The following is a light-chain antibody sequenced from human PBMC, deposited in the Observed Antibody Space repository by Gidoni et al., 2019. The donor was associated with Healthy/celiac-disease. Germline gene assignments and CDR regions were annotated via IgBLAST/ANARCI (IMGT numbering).Light chain of an antibody. V-gene: IGLV2-14*01. J-gene: IGLJ1*01. CDR2: DVS. CDR1: SSDVGGYNY. CDR3: SSYTSSSTRV. Sequence: QSALTQPASVSGSPGQSITISSTGTSSDVGGYNYVSWYQQHPGKAPKLMMYDVSNRPSGVSNRFSGSKSGNTASLTISGLQAEDEADYYCSSYTSSSTRVFGTGTKVTVL.